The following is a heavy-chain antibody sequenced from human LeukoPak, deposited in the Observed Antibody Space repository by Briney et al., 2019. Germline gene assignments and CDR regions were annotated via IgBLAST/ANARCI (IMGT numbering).Heavy chain of an antibody. J-gene: IGHJ4*02. Sequence: GGSLRLSCAVSGFSLSDYYMTWIRQVPGKGLEWISYITATGSTTYYADSLKGRLTISRDTAKSFVYLQMNSLRVDDTAGYYCASRTIITPGGFDYWGQGALVTVSS. CDR1: GFSLSDYY. V-gene: IGHV3-11*01. D-gene: IGHD3-10*01. CDR3: ASRTIITPGGFDY. CDR2: ITATGSTT.